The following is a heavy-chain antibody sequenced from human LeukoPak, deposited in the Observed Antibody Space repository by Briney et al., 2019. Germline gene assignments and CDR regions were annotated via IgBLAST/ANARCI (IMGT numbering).Heavy chain of an antibody. CDR2: IGPAGDT. V-gene: IGHV3-13*01. CDR3: ARSPPDYAFWRGYYFDD. CDR1: EFTFNSYD. J-gene: IGHJ4*02. D-gene: IGHD3-3*01. Sequence: GGSLRLSVGASEFTFNSYDWNWVGQALGEGLEGVPSIGPAGDTHHPDSVKGRFTISRENAKNSFYLQMNTLGAGDTAVYYCARSPPDYAFWRGYYFDDWGQGTLVTVSS.